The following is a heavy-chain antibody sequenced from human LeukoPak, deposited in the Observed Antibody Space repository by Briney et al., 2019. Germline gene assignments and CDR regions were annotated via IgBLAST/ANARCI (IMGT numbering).Heavy chain of an antibody. D-gene: IGHD3-22*01. Sequence: KSSETLSLTCTVSGGSISSGGYYWSWIRQHPGKGLEWIGYIYYSGSTYYNPSLKSRVTISVDTSKNQFSLKLSSVTAADTAVYYCARADYYDSSGYYGGTNYYGMDVWGQGTTVTVSS. V-gene: IGHV4-31*03. J-gene: IGHJ6*02. CDR3: ARADYYDSSGYYGGTNYYGMDV. CDR2: IYYSGST. CDR1: GGSISSGGYY.